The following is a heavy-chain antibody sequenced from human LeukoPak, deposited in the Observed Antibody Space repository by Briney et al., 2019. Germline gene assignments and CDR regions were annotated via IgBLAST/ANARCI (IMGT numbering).Heavy chain of an antibody. CDR3: ARPGNYDSSYFHAFDI. D-gene: IGHD3-22*01. V-gene: IGHV1-18*01. CDR1: GYTFTSYG. Sequence: ASVKVSCKASGYTFTSYGISWVRQAPGQGLEWMGWISAYNGNTNYAQKLQGRVTMTTDTSTSTAYMELRSLRSDDTAVYYCARPGNYDSSYFHAFDIWGQGTMVTVSS. J-gene: IGHJ3*02. CDR2: ISAYNGNT.